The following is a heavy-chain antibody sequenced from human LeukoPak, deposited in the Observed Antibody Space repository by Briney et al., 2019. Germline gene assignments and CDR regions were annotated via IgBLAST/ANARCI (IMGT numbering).Heavy chain of an antibody. D-gene: IGHD4-4*01. J-gene: IGHJ6*02. CDR1: GFTFSGYS. Sequence: GGSLRLSCEASGFTFSGYSMNWVRQAPGRGLEWVSYISESSSHTYNADSVKGRFTISRDNAKNSLYLQMNSLRVEDTGIYYCARDRAVKARIGGMDVWGQGTTVIVSS. V-gene: IGHV3-21*06. CDR2: ISESSSHT. CDR3: ARDRAVKARIGGMDV.